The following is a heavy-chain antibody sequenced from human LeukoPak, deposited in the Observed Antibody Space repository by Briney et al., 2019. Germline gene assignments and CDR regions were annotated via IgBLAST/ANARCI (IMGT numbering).Heavy chain of an antibody. Sequence: PGGSLRLSCAASGFTFSSYAMHWVRQAPGKGLEWVAVISYDGSNKYYADSVKGRFTISRDNSKNTLYLQMNSLRAEDTAVYYCARDGSGNYYYGMDVWGQGTTVTVSS. CDR2: ISYDGSNK. J-gene: IGHJ6*02. D-gene: IGHD2-15*01. CDR3: ARDGSGNYYYGMDV. CDR1: GFTFSSYA. V-gene: IGHV3-30-3*01.